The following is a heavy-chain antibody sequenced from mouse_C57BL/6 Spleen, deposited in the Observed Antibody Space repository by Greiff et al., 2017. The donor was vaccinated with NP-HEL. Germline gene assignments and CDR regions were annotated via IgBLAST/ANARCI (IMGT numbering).Heavy chain of an antibody. Sequence: VKLMESGPELVKPGASVKISCKASGYAFSSSWMNWVKQRPGKGLEWIGRIYPGDGNTNYNGKFKGKATLTADKSSSTAYMQLSSLTSEDSAVYFCAPITTVVESLFAYWGQGTLVTVSA. CDR1: GYAFSSSW. J-gene: IGHJ3*01. CDR3: APITTVVESLFAY. V-gene: IGHV1-82*01. CDR2: IYPGDGNT. D-gene: IGHD1-1*01.